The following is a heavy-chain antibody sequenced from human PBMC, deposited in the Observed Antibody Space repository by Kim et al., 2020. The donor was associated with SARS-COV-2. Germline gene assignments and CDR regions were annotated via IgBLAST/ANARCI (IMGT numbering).Heavy chain of an antibody. CDR3: ARAGIMVRSSAHPYYYYYGMDV. CDR1: GGSISSYY. J-gene: IGHJ6*02. V-gene: IGHV4-59*01. CDR2: IYYSGST. Sequence: SETLSLTCTVSGGSISSYYWSWIRQPPGKGLEWIGYIYYSGSTNYNPSLKSRVTISVDTSKNQFSLKLSSVTAADTAVYYCARAGIMVRSSAHPYYYYYGMDVWGQGTTVTVSS. D-gene: IGHD3-10*01.